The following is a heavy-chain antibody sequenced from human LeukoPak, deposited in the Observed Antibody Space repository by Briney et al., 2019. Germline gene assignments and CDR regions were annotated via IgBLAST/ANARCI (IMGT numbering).Heavy chain of an antibody. CDR2: INHSGST. Sequence: SDTLSLTCAVYGGSFSGYYWSWIRQPPGKGLEWIGEINHSGSTTYNPSFKSRVTISVDTPKNQFSLKLSSVTAAATALYYCTRYEDSSGYYYYWGQGTLVTVSS. D-gene: IGHD3-22*01. CDR3: TRYEDSSGYYYY. J-gene: IGHJ4*02. V-gene: IGHV4-34*01. CDR1: GGSFSGYY.